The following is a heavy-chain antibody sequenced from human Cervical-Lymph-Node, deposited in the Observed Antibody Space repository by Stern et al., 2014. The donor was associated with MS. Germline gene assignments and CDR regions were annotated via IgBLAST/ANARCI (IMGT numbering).Heavy chain of an antibody. CDR3: ARKIGYGDTQFYYYGLDV. D-gene: IGHD4-17*01. V-gene: IGHV1-18*04. CDR2: ISAYNGIT. J-gene: IGHJ6*02. CDR1: GYTLTSYG. Sequence: QVQLVQSGAEVKKPGASVKVSCKASGYTLTSYGISWVRQAPGQGLEWMGWISAYNGITYYAQKVQGRVTITTDLSTSTAYMELRSLRSDDTAVYYCARKIGYGDTQFYYYGLDVWGQGTTVTVSS.